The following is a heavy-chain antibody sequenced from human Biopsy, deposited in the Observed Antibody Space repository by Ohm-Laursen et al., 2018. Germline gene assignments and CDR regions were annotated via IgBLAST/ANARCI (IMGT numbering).Heavy chain of an antibody. J-gene: IGHJ6*02. V-gene: IGHV4-59*12. CDR3: VRGVDYYDPYRYYALDV. CDR2: IYYSGTT. Sequence: SDTLSLTCTVSGESMGTYYWTWIRQPPGKGLEWIASIYYSGTTNKNPSLKSRVTISVDTSKRQFYLELSSVTAADTAVYYCVRGVDYYDPYRYYALDVWGQGTTVTVSS. CDR1: GESMGTYY. D-gene: IGHD3-22*01.